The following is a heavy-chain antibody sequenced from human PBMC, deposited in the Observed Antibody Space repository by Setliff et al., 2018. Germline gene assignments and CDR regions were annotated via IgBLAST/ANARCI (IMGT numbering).Heavy chain of an antibody. CDR3: ARCITIFGVVIPNAFDY. Sequence: GPTLVTPTQTLTLTCTFSGFSLSTSGVGVGWIRQPPGKALEWLALIYWDDDKRYSPSLKSRLTITKDTSKNQVVLTMTNMDPVDTATYYCARCITIFGVVIPNAFDYWGQGTLVTVSS. D-gene: IGHD3-3*01. V-gene: IGHV2-5*02. J-gene: IGHJ4*02. CDR1: GFSLSTSGVG. CDR2: IYWDDDK.